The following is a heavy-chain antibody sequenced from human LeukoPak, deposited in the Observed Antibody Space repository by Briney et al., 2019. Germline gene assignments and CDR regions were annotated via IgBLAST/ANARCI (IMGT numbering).Heavy chain of an antibody. Sequence: SETLSLTCTVSGGSISSGDYYWSWIRQPPGKGLEWIGYIYYSGSTYYNPSLKSRVTISVDTSKNQFSLKLSSVTAADTAVYYCARVSSSWYYFDYWGQGTLVTVSS. CDR3: ARVSSSWYYFDY. CDR2: IYYSGST. V-gene: IGHV4-30-4*01. D-gene: IGHD6-13*01. J-gene: IGHJ4*02. CDR1: GGSISSGDYY.